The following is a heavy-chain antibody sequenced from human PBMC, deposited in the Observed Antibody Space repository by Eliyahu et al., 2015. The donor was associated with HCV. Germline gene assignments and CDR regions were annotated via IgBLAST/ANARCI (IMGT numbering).Heavy chain of an antibody. CDR2: IYYSGST. V-gene: IGHV4-39*01. CDR3: ARRGLRYCSGGSCYFFDY. Sequence: QLQLQESGPGLVKPSETLSXTCTVSGXSISXXXYXWGWIXQPPGKGLEWVGSIYYSGSTYYNPSLKSRVTISVDTSKNQFSLKLSSVTAADTAVYYCARRGLRYCSGGSCYFFDYWGQGTLVTVSS. CDR1: GXSISXXXYX. J-gene: IGHJ4*02. D-gene: IGHD2-15*01.